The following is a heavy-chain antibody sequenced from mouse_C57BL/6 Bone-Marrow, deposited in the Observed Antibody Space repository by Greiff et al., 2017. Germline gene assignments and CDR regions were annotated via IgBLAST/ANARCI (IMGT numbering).Heavy chain of an antibody. D-gene: IGHD1-1*01. J-gene: IGHJ2*01. CDR2: ISDGGSYT. V-gene: IGHV5-4*01. CDR3: ARDQGYYYGSSYYFDY. Sequence: DVMLVESGGGLVKPGGSLKLSCAASGFTFSSYAMSWVRQTPEKRLEWVATISDGGSYTYYPDNVKGRFTISRDNAKNNLYLQMSHLKSEDTAMYYCARDQGYYYGSSYYFDYWGQGTTLTVSS. CDR1: GFTFSSYA.